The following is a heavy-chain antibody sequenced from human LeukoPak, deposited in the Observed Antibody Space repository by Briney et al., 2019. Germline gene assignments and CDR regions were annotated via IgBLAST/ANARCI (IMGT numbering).Heavy chain of an antibody. J-gene: IGHJ4*02. CDR3: ARRSFYPLGYFDY. CDR2: IYPGDPDT. CDR1: GYSFTSYW. V-gene: IGHV5-51*01. Sequence: PGESLKISCKGSGYSFTSYWIGWVRQMPGKGLEWMVIIYPGDPDTRYSPSFQRQVTISADKSISTAYLQWSSLKASDTAMYYCARRSFYPLGYFDYWGQGTLVTVSS. D-gene: IGHD3-16*02.